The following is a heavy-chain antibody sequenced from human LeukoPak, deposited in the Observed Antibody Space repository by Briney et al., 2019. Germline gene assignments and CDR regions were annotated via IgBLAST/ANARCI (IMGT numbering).Heavy chain of an antibody. CDR1: GGSISSYY. J-gene: IGHJ4*02. CDR2: IYYSGST. D-gene: IGHD3-10*01. Sequence: SETLSLTCTVSGGSISSYYWSWIRQPPGKGLEWIGYIYYSGSTNYNPSLKSRVTMSVDTSKNQFSLKLSSVTAADTAVYYCARHSGSGSYAHFDYWGQGTLVTVSS. CDR3: ARHSGSGSYAHFDY. V-gene: IGHV4-59*01.